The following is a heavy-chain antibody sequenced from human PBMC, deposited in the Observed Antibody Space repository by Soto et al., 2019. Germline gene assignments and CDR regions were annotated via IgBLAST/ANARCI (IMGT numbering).Heavy chain of an antibody. D-gene: IGHD3-3*01. V-gene: IGHV3-66*01. CDR2: IYRGGST. CDR1: GFTVSNNY. J-gene: IGHJ4*02. Sequence: EVQLVNSGGGLVQPGGSLRLSCAASGFTVSNNYMSWVRQAPGKGLEWVSVIYRGGSTYYADSVKDRFTISRDNSENTLYLQMSSLRAEDTAVYYCARARFGGLGAIFADYWGQGTQVTGSS. CDR3: ARARFGGLGAIFADY.